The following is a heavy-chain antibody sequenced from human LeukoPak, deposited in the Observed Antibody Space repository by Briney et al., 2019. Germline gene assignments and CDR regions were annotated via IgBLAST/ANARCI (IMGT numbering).Heavy chain of an antibody. J-gene: IGHJ2*01. CDR2: INPSGGST. CDR1: GYTFTNYY. D-gene: IGHD3-10*01. CDR3: AAEEVPGSWVLDL. V-gene: IGHV1-46*01. Sequence: VASVKVSCKASGYTFTNYYMHWVRQAPGQGLEWMGIINPSGGSTSYAQKFQGRVTMTRDTSTSTVYMELSSLRSEDTAVYYCAAEEVPGSWVLDLWGRGTLVTVSS.